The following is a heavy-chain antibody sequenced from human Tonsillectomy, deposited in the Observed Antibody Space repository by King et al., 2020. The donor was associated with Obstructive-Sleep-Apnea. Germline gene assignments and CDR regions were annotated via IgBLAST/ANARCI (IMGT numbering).Heavy chain of an antibody. V-gene: IGHV3-13*04. J-gene: IGHJ3*02. Sequence: VQLVESGGGLVQPGGSLRLSCAASGFTFSSYDMHWVRQATGKGLEWVSAIGTAGDTYYPGSVKGRFTIPRENAKNSLYLQMNSLRAGDTAVYYCARGGYSVSYLEPLDACDIWGQGTMVTVSA. D-gene: IGHD1-26*01. CDR2: IGTAGDT. CDR1: GFTFSSYD. CDR3: ARGGYSVSYLEPLDACDI.